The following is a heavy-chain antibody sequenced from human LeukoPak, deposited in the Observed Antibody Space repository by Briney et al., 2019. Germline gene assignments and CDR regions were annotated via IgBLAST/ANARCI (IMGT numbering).Heavy chain of an antibody. D-gene: IGHD3-16*01. V-gene: IGHV1-2*02. Sequence: ASVKVSCKASGYTLTAYYMHWVRQAPGQGLEWMGWINPNSGGTKSAQKFQGRVTMTRDTSTTTVYMELSRLRSDDTAVYYCATRVYGYAWDIYYFDYWGQGTLVTVSS. CDR1: GYTLTAYY. CDR2: INPNSGGT. J-gene: IGHJ4*02. CDR3: ATRVYGYAWDIYYFDY.